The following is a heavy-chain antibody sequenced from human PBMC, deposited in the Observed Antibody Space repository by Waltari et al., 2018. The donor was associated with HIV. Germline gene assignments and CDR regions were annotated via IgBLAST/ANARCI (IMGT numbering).Heavy chain of an antibody. J-gene: IGHJ4*02. V-gene: IGHV4-39*02. D-gene: IGHD2-15*01. CDR3: ARGAGGPGKFDY. CDR2: MYYSGIP. CDR1: GGSITSSHYY. Sequence: GLVKPSETLSLTCTVSGGSITSSHYYWGWIRQPPGKGLDWIGTMYYSGIPYYNPSLKRRVTISVDTSKNQFSLRLTSVTATDTAVYYCARGAGGPGKFDYWGQGTLVTVSS.